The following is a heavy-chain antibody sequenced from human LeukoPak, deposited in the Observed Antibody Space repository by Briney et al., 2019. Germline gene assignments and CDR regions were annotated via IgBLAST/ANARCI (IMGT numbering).Heavy chain of an antibody. J-gene: IGHJ4*02. CDR1: GFTFSSYA. Sequence: GGSLRLSCAASGFTFSSYAMSWVRQAPGKGLEWVSAISGSGGSTYYADSVKGRFTISRDNSKNTLYLQMNSLRAEDTAVYYCAKEPVRGGGSWLIPHFDYWGQGTLVTVSS. CDR2: ISGSGGST. V-gene: IGHV3-23*01. D-gene: IGHD3-16*01. CDR3: AKEPVRGGGSWLIPHFDY.